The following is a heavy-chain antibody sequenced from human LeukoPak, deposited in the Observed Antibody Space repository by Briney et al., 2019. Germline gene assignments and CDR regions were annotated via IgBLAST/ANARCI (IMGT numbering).Heavy chain of an antibody. Sequence: GGSLRLSCAASGFTFSSYEMNWVRQAPGKGLEWVSYISSSGSTIYYADSVKGRFTISRDNAKNSLYLQMNSLRAEDTAVYYCAKSNGYGLVDIWGQGTMVTVSS. CDR3: AKSNGYGLVDI. V-gene: IGHV3-48*03. D-gene: IGHD3-10*01. CDR2: ISSSGSTI. J-gene: IGHJ3*02. CDR1: GFTFSSYE.